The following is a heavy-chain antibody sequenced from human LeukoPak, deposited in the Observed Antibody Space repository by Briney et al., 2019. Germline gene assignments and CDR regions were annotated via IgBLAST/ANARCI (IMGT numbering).Heavy chain of an antibody. Sequence: GGTLRLSCAASGFTFSDYGMDWVRQAPGKGLEWIAAISGSGGSTSYTDSVKGRCTISRDNSKNTLHLQMNSLRPEDTAVYYCAKEYGYTYGEFDYWGQGTLVTVSS. CDR2: ISGSGGST. J-gene: IGHJ4*02. CDR3: AKEYGYTYGEFDY. D-gene: IGHD5-18*01. CDR1: GFTFSDYG. V-gene: IGHV3-23*01.